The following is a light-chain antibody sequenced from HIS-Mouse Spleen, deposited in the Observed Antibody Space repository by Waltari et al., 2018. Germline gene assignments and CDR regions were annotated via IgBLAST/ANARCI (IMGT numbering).Light chain of an antibody. Sequence: SYELTQPPSVSVSPGQTARITCSGDALPKKYAYWYQQKEGQAPLLVIYEDSKRPPGTPERFSGSSSGTMATLTISGAQVEDEADYYCYSTDSSGNHRVFGGGTKLTVL. CDR2: EDS. J-gene: IGLJ2*01. V-gene: IGLV3-10*01. CDR1: ALPKKY. CDR3: YSTDSSGNHRV.